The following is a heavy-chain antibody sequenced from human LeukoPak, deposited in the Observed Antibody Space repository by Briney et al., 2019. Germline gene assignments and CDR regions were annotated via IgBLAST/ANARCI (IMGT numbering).Heavy chain of an antibody. CDR2: IFYTGGT. D-gene: IGHD1-26*01. CDR3: ASHTTTTNWFDP. V-gene: IGHV4-39*02. J-gene: IGHJ5*02. CDR1: GGSIKTNGYY. Sequence: SETLSLTCTVSGGSIKTNGYYWDWIRQPPGKGLEWIGNIFYTGGTHYNPSLKSRVTMSLDTSKNHFSLKLNSVTAEDTAIYYCASHTTTTNWFDPWGQGTLVTVSS.